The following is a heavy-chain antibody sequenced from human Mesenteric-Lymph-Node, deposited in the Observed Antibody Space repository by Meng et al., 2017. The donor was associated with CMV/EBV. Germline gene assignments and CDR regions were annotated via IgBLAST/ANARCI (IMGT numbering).Heavy chain of an antibody. D-gene: IGHD2-2*01. V-gene: IGHV4-59*02. CDR1: GDSVSTYY. J-gene: IGHJ6*02. CDR3: AVGCSSTSCYYYGMDV. Sequence: SETLSLTCIVSGDSVSTYYWSWIRQPPGKGLEWIGYISDTGSTNYNPSLKSRVTISVDTSKNQFSLKLSSVTAADTAVYYCAVGCSSTSCYYYGMDVWGQGTTVTVSS. CDR2: ISDTGST.